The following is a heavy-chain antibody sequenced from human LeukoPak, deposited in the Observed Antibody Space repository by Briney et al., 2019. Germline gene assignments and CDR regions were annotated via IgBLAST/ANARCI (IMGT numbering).Heavy chain of an antibody. CDR1: GYTFTGYY. Sequence: ASVKVSCKASGYTFTGYYMHWVRQAPGQGLEWMGWINPSSGGTNYAQKFQGRVTMTRDTSISTAYMELSRLRSDDTAVYYCARVKEGSSWYFDYWGQGTLVTVSS. D-gene: IGHD6-13*01. CDR2: INPSSGGT. J-gene: IGHJ4*02. CDR3: ARVKEGSSWYFDY. V-gene: IGHV1-2*02.